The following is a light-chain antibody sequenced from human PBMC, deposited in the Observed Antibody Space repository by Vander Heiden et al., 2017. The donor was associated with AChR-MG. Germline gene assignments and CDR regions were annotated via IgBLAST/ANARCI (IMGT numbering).Light chain of an antibody. CDR1: QGISSD. J-gene: IGKJ4*01. Sequence: IQLPPSPSSLSASVGNRGTITGRASQGISSDLDWYQQKPGKAPKLLIYAASTLQSGVPSRLSGSGSGTDFTLTISSLQPEDFATYYCQQLNSYPTLTFGGGTKVEIK. CDR2: AAS. CDR3: QQLNSYPTLT. V-gene: IGKV1-9*01.